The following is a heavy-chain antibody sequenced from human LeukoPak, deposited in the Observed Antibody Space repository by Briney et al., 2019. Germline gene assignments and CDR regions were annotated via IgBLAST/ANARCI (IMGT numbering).Heavy chain of an antibody. Sequence: GGSLRLSCAASGFTFSSYSMNWVRQAPGKGLEWVSAISGSGGSTYYADSVKGRFTISRDNSKNTLYLQMNSLRAEDTAVYYCAEGRRVDGSGSYGHWGQGTLVTVSS. CDR2: ISGSGGST. CDR1: GFTFSSYS. V-gene: IGHV3-23*01. CDR3: AEGRRVDGSGSYGH. D-gene: IGHD3-10*01. J-gene: IGHJ4*02.